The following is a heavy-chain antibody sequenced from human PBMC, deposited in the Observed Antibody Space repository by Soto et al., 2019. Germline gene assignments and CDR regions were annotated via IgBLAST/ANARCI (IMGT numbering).Heavy chain of an antibody. CDR1: GGSISGYY. J-gene: IGHJ4*02. V-gene: IGHV4-59*08. CDR3: ARHRGNERFDY. Sequence: PSETLSLTCTVSGGSISGYYWSWIRQPPGKGLEWIGYISYSGSTSYDPSLKSRISISVDASKNQFSLKLSSVTAADTAVYYCARHRGNERFDYWGQGTLVTVSS. CDR2: ISYSGST. D-gene: IGHD1-1*01.